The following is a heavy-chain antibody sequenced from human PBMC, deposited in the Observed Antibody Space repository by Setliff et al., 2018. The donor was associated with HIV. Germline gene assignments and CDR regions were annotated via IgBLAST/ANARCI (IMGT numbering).Heavy chain of an antibody. J-gene: IGHJ5*02. D-gene: IGHD6-13*01. CDR2: IGSSSSYI. V-gene: IGHV3-21*01. CDR3: AREGAGSSWYPDWFDP. Sequence: GSLRLSCAASGFTFSSYTMNWVRQAPGKGLEWVSSIGSSSSYIYYADSEKGRFTISRDNAKNSLYLQMNSLRAEDTAVYYCAREGAGSSWYPDWFDPWGQGTLVTVSS. CDR1: GFTFSSYT.